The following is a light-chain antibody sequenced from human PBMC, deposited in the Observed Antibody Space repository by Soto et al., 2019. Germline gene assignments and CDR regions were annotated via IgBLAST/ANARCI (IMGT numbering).Light chain of an antibody. CDR2: DVS. CDR3: SSYTSRSTPRV. CDR1: SSDVGGYNY. J-gene: IGLJ2*01. V-gene: IGLV2-14*01. Sequence: QSALTQPASVSGSPGQSITISCTGTSSDVGGYNYVSWYQQHPGKAPKLMIYDVSNRPSGVSNRFSGSKSGNTASLTISGLQAEDQADYYYSSYTSRSTPRVFGGGTKLTVL.